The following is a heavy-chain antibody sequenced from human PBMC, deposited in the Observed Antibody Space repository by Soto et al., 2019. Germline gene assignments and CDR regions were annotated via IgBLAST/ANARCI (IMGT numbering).Heavy chain of an antibody. J-gene: IGHJ6*02. Sequence: QVQLVESGGGVVQPGRSLRLSCAASGFTFSSYGMHWVRQAPGKGLEWVAVIWYDGSNKYYADSVKGRFTISRDNSKNTLYLQMNSLRAEDTAVYYCARDGLEGIGSSSDYYGMDVWGQGTTVTVSS. CDR2: IWYDGSNK. D-gene: IGHD6-6*01. V-gene: IGHV3-33*01. CDR3: ARDGLEGIGSSSDYYGMDV. CDR1: GFTFSSYG.